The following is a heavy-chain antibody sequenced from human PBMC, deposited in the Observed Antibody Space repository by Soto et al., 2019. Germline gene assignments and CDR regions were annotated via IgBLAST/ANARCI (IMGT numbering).Heavy chain of an antibody. D-gene: IGHD1-1*01. CDR2: IYYSGST. CDR3: ARGKYNGNDEPDAFDI. Sequence: QVQLQESGPGLVKPSETLSLTCTVSGGSISSYYWSWIRQPPGKGLEWLGYIYYSGSTNYNPSLKSRVTISVDTAKNQCSLKRSSVTAADTDVYYCARGKYNGNDEPDAFDIWGQGTRVTVSS. V-gene: IGHV4-59*01. J-gene: IGHJ3*02. CDR1: GGSISSYY.